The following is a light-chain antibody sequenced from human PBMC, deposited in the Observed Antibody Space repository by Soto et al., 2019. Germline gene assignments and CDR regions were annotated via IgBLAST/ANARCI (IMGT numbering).Light chain of an antibody. CDR2: AAS. V-gene: IGKV1-12*01. CDR1: QDITTW. CDR3: QQANSFPWT. J-gene: IGKJ2*02. Sequence: DIQMTQSPSSVSASVGDRVTITRRASQDITTWLTWYQQKPGKAPKFLIYAASSLQSGVPSRFNGSGSGTDFTLTISSLQPEDFATYYCQQANSFPWTFGQGTKLDIK.